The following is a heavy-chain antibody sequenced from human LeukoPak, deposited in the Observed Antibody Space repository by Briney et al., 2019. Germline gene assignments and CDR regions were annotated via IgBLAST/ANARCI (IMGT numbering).Heavy chain of an antibody. CDR1: GVSISSYY. CDR2: MYYSGST. CDR3: AREGECSGGSCYPNDAFDI. V-gene: IGHV4-59*01. D-gene: IGHD2-15*01. Sequence: SETLCLTCAVSGVSISSYYWSWVRQPPGKGLEWIGYMYYSGSTNYNPSPKSRVIISVDTSKNQFSLKLSSVTAADTAVYYCAREGECSGGSCYPNDAFDIWVQGTMVTVSS. J-gene: IGHJ3*02.